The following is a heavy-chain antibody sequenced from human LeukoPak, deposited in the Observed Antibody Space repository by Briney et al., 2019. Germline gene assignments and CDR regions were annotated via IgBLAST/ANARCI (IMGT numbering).Heavy chain of an antibody. CDR3: ARDTDLGAFDI. J-gene: IGHJ3*02. V-gene: IGHV4-61*01. D-gene: IGHD4-11*01. Sequence: SETLSLTCTVSGGSVSSDFYYWSWIRQPPGKGLEWIGYIYYSGSTNYNPSLKSRVTISVDTSKNQFSLKLSSVTAADTAVYYCARDTDLGAFDIWGQGTMVTVSS. CDR2: IYYSGST. CDR1: GGSVSSDFYY.